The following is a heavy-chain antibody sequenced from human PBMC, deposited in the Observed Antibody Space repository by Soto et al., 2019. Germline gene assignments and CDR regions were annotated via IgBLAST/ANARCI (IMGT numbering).Heavy chain of an antibody. D-gene: IGHD2-15*01. V-gene: IGHV3-30*18. CDR2: ISYDGSNK. CDR1: GFTFSSYG. CDR3: AKDSRGGTDY. Sequence: QVQLVESGGGVVQPGRSLRLSCAASGFTFSSYGMHWVRQAPGKGLEWVAVISYDGSNKYYADSVKGRFTISRDSSKNTLYLQMNSLRAEDTAVYYCAKDSRGGTDYWGQGTLVTVSS. J-gene: IGHJ4*02.